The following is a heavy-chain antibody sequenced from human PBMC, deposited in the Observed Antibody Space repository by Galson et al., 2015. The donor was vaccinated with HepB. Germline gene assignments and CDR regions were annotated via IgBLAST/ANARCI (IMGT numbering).Heavy chain of an antibody. Sequence: SVKVSCTASGYTFTSYGISWVRQAPGQGLEWMGWISAYNGNTNYAQKLQGRVTMTTDTSTSTAYMELKSLRSDDTAVYYCARDLRCIAARRSFDYMGQGTLVTVSS. CDR1: GYTFTSYG. J-gene: IGHJ4*02. CDR3: ARDLRCIAARRSFDY. V-gene: IGHV1-18*04. CDR2: ISAYNGNT. D-gene: IGHD6-6*01.